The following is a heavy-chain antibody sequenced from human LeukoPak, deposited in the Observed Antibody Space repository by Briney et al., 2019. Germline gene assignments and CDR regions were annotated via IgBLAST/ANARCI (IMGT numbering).Heavy chain of an antibody. V-gene: IGHV1-69*13. D-gene: IGHD6-13*01. CDR1: GGTFSSYA. CDR2: IISIFGTA. CDR3: VGGAYSSSWWVFDY. J-gene: IGHJ4*02. Sequence: ASVKVSCKASGGTFSSYAISWVRQAPGQGLEWMGGIISIFGTANYAQKFQGRVTITADESTSTAYMELSSLRSEDTAVYYCVGGAYSSSWWVFDYWGQGTLVTVSS.